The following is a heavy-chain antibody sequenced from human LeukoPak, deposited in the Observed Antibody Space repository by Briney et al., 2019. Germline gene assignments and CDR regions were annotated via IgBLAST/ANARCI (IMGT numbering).Heavy chain of an antibody. J-gene: IGHJ4*02. CDR2: IIPIFGTA. D-gene: IGHD5-18*01. CDR1: GGTFSSYA. CDR3: ARDLLHPTNPWIQLWFFN. Sequence: ASVKVSCKASGGTFSSYAISWVRQAPGQGLEWMGGIIPIFGTANYAQKFQGRVTITADESTSTAYMELSSLRSEDTAVYYCARDLLHPTNPWIQLWFFNWGQGTLVTVSS. V-gene: IGHV1-69*13.